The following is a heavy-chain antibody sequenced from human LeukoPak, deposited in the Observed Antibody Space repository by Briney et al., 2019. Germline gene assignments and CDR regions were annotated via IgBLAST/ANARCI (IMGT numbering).Heavy chain of an antibody. D-gene: IGHD3-22*01. J-gene: IGHJ4*02. CDR2: INHSGST. CDR1: GGSFSGYC. V-gene: IGHV4-34*01. Sequence: PSETLSLTCAVYGGSFSGYCWSWIRRPPGKGLEWIGEINHSGSTNYNPSLKSRVTISVDTSKNQFSLKLSSVTAADTAVYYCARGITYYYDSSGYADYWGQGTLVTVSS. CDR3: ARGITYYYDSSGYADY.